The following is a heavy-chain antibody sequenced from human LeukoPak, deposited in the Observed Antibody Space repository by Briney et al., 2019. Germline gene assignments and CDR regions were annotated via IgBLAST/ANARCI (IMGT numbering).Heavy chain of an antibody. D-gene: IGHD6-19*01. CDR3: ARRVGQWPGPFTYYFDY. CDR2: IYPGDSDT. J-gene: IGHJ4*02. CDR1: GYSFTSYW. Sequence: GESLKISCKSSGYSFTSYWIGWVRQMPGKGLEWMGIIYPGDSDTRYSPSFQGQVTISADKSISTAYLQWSSLKASDTAMYYCARRVGQWPGPFTYYFDYWGQGTLVTVSS. V-gene: IGHV5-51*01.